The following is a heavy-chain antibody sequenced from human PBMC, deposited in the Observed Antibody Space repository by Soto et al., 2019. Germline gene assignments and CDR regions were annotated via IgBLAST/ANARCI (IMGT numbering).Heavy chain of an antibody. D-gene: IGHD2-2*01. V-gene: IGHV3-23*01. J-gene: IGHJ4*02. CDR2: ISGSGGTT. CDR3: AKYRSSTSCYAFDY. Sequence: EVQLLESGGGLVQPGGSLRLSCAASGFTFRNYAMSWARQAPGKGLEWVSAISGSGGTTHYADSVKGRFTISRDNSKNTLYLQMNSLRVEDTAVYYCAKYRSSTSCYAFDYWGQGSLVTVSS. CDR1: GFTFRNYA.